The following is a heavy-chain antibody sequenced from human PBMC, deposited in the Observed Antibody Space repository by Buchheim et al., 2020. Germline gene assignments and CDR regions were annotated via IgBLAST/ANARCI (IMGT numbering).Heavy chain of an antibody. D-gene: IGHD6-13*01. Sequence: VQLQESGPGLVKPSQTLSLTCTVSGGSISSGGYYWSWIRQHPGKGLEWIGYIYYSGSTYYNPSLKSRVTITVDKSKNQFSLKLSSVTAADTAVYYCARSEEGNSSSWYPRFCWFDPWGQGTL. CDR1: GGSISSGGYY. J-gene: IGHJ5*02. CDR3: ARSEEGNSSSWYPRFCWFDP. CDR2: IYYSGST. V-gene: IGHV4-31*03.